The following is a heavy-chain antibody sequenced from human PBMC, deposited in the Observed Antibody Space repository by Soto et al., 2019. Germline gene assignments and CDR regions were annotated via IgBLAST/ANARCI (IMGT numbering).Heavy chain of an antibody. V-gene: IGHV4-59*03. CDR1: GVSISSGY. J-gene: IGHJ5*02. Sequence: QVQLQESGPGLVKPSETLSLTCIVSGVSISSGYCTWIRQSPGKGLEWIGYISHSGLRHYRASLQSRLTMSVETSKNPFSLNLTSVTAADTAIYDWATSNTTWPGCYSWGQGTLVTVSS. CDR2: ISHSGLR. D-gene: IGHD2-2*01. CDR3: ATSNTTWPGCYS.